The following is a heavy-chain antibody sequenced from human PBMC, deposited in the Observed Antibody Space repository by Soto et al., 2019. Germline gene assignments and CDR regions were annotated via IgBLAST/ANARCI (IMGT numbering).Heavy chain of an antibody. CDR3: ASEGSGWYW. CDR2: IIPIFGTA. V-gene: IGHV1-69*12. D-gene: IGHD6-19*01. Sequence: QVQLVQGAEVKKPGSSVKVSCKASGGTFSSYAISWVRQAPGQGLEWMGGIIPIFGTANYAQKFQGRVTITADESTSTAYMELSSLRSEDTAVYYCASEGSGWYWWGQGTQVTVSS. J-gene: IGHJ4*02. CDR1: GGTFSSYA.